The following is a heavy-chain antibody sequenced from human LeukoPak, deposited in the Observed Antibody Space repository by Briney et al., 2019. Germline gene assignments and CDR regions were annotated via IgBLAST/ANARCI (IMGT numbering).Heavy chain of an antibody. V-gene: IGHV3-7*01. Sequence: GGSLRLSCVASGFTFSTYWMNWVRQAPGKGLEWVANVKQDGSEKYYVDSVKGRFTISRDNAKNSLYLQVNSLRAEDTAVYYCARRGAQWLAYYGSSGYTGGGMDVWGQGTTVTVSS. J-gene: IGHJ6*02. CDR2: VKQDGSEK. D-gene: IGHD3-22*01. CDR3: ARRGAQWLAYYGSSGYTGGGMDV. CDR1: GFTFSTYW.